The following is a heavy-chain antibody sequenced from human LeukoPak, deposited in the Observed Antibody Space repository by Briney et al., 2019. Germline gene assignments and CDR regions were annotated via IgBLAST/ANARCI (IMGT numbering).Heavy chain of an antibody. CDR2: IHPDSGGT. V-gene: IGHV1-2*02. Sequence: ASVKVPCKASGHTFAGYYMYWVRQAPGQGFGWVGWIHPDSGGTHSAQHLQGRVTMTWDRSITTAYMELSRLESDDTAVYYCARDGPSRMVEFDCWGQGTLVTVSS. J-gene: IGHJ4*02. CDR1: GHTFAGYY. D-gene: IGHD3-10*01. CDR3: ARDGPSRMVEFDC.